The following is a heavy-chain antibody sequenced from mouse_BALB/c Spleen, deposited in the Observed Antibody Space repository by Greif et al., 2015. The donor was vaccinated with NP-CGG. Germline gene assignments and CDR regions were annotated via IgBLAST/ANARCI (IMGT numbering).Heavy chain of an antibody. V-gene: IGHV1-80*01. J-gene: IGHJ2*01. CDR1: GYAFSSYW. CDR2: IYPGDGDT. CDR3: ARVGNYYFDY. D-gene: IGHD2-1*01. Sequence: VKLVESGAELVRPGSSVKISCKAPGYAFSSYWMNWVKQRPGQGLEWIGQIYPGDGDTNYNGKFKGKATLTADKSSSTAYMQLSSLTSEDSAVYFCARVGNYYFDYWGQGTTLTVSS.